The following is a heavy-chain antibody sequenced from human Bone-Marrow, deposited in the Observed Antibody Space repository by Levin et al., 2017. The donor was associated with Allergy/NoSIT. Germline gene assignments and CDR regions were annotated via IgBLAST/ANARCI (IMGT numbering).Heavy chain of an antibody. J-gene: IGHJ4*02. D-gene: IGHD1-26*01. CDR3: ARESHSGTYQLPSAGFDY. CDR1: GFTFSNFA. V-gene: IGHV3-74*01. CDR2: INSDGSST. Sequence: GESLKISCAASGFTFSNFAMHWVRQAPGKGLVWVSRINSDGSSTNYADSVKGRFTISRDNAKNTLYLQMNSLRAEDTAVYYCARESHSGTYQLPSAGFDYWGQGTQVTVSS.